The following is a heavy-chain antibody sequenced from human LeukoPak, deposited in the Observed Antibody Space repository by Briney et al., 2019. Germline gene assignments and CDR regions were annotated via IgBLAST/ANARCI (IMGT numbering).Heavy chain of an antibody. CDR3: ARAPSGTDYGDY. CDR1: GFTVGNNY. CDR2: IYSGGGT. V-gene: IGHV3-53*01. J-gene: IGHJ4*02. Sequence: GGSLRLSCAASGFTVGNNYMSWVRQAPGKGLEWVSLIYSGGGTHYADSVKGRFTISRDSSTNTLFLQMNSLSAEDTAVYYCARAPSGTDYGDYWGQGALVTVSP. D-gene: IGHD1-26*01.